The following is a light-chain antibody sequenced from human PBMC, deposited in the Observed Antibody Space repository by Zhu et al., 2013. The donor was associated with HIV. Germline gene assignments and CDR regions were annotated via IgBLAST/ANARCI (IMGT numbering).Light chain of an antibody. CDR1: QSIASNY. CDR3: QQFDTLPPIT. V-gene: IGKV3-20*01. Sequence: EIVLTQSPGTLSLSPGERATLSCRASQSIASNYLAWYQQKPGQAPSLLIYGTYTRATGVPDRFSGRGSGADFTLTISRLEPEDFAVYYCQQFDTLPPITFGQGTRLENK. CDR2: GTY. J-gene: IGKJ5*01.